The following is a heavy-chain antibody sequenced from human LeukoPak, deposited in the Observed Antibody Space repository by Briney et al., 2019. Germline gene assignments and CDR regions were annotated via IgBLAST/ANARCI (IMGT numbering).Heavy chain of an antibody. CDR3: ARRLDKALHSSGWYIRFFDY. J-gene: IGHJ4*02. CDR1: GGPISSSSYY. CDR2: IYYSGST. Sequence: SDTLSLTCTVSGGPISSSSYYWGWIRQPPGEGLEWIGRIYYSGSTYYNPSLKSRVTISVDKPKNQFSLKLSSVTAADTAVYYCARRLDKALHSSGWYIRFFDYWGQGTLVTVSS. V-gene: IGHV4-39*01. D-gene: IGHD6-19*01.